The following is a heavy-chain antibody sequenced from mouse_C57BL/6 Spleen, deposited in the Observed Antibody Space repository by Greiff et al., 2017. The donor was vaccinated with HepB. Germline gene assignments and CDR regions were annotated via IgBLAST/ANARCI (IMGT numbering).Heavy chain of an antibody. J-gene: IGHJ4*01. D-gene: IGHD1-1*01. CDR3: ALYYYGSKDYAMDY. CDR1: GYTFTDYY. Sequence: VQLQQSGPELVKPGASVKISCKASGYTFTDYYMNWVKQSHGKSLEWIGDINPNNGGTSYNQKFKGKATLTVDKSSSTAYMELRSLTSEDSAVYYCALYYYGSKDYAMDYWGQGTSVTVSS. V-gene: IGHV1-26*01. CDR2: INPNNGGT.